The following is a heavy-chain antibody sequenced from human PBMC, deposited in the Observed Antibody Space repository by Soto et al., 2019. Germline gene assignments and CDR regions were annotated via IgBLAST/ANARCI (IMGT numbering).Heavy chain of an antibody. CDR2: ISAYNGNT. D-gene: IGHD6-19*01. Sequence: VKVSCKASGYTFTSYGISWVRQAPGQGLEWMGWISAYNGNTNYAQKLQGRVTMTTDTSTSTAYMELRSLRSDDTAVYYCASTGYSSGSKNNWFDPWGQGTLVTVSS. CDR3: ASTGYSSGSKNNWFDP. V-gene: IGHV1-18*01. CDR1: GYTFTSYG. J-gene: IGHJ5*02.